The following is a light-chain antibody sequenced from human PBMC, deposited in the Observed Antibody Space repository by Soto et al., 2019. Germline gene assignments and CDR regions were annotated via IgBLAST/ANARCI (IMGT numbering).Light chain of an antibody. CDR1: QSVSSSY. V-gene: IGKV3-20*01. CDR2: GAS. J-gene: IGKJ4*01. CDR3: QQYDNSLLT. Sequence: EIVLTQSPGTLSLSPGERATLSCRASQSVSSSYLAWYQQKPGQAPRLLIYGASSRATGIPDKFSGSGSGTDFSLTISRLEPEDFAVYYCQQYDNSLLTFGGGTKV.